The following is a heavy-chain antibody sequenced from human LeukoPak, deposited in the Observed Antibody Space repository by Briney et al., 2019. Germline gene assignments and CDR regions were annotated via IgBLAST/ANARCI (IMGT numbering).Heavy chain of an antibody. J-gene: IGHJ4*02. CDR2: IYHSGST. D-gene: IGHD3-3*01. CDR3: ARDSAHIHEVRFFGY. Sequence: SETLSLTCTVSGYSISSGYYWGWIRQPPGKGLEWIGSIYHSGSTYYNLSLKSRVTISVDTSKNQFSLKLSSVTAADTAVYYCARDSAHIHEVRFFGYWGQGTLVTVSS. V-gene: IGHV4-38-2*02. CDR1: GYSISSGYY.